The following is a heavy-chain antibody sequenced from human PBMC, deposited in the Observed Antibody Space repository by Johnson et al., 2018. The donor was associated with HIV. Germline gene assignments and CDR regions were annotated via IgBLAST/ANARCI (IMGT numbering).Heavy chain of an antibody. J-gene: IGHJ3*02. CDR3: AREGEVGRAFDI. CDR1: GFTFSSYA. D-gene: IGHD3-16*01. Sequence: QVKLVESGGGVVQPGRSLRLSCAASGFTFSSYAMHWVRQAPGKGLEWVAVISYDGSNKYYADSVKGRFTISRDNSKNTLYLQMNSLRAEDTAVYYCAREGEVGRAFDIWGQGTMVTVSS. V-gene: IGHV3-30*04. CDR2: ISYDGSNK.